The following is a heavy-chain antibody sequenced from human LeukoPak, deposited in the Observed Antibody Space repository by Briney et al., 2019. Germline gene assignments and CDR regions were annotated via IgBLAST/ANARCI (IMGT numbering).Heavy chain of an antibody. CDR1: GFAFSTYP. J-gene: IGHJ4*02. V-gene: IGHV3-30*04. Sequence: GGSLRLSCAASGFAFSTYPVHWVRQAPGKGLEWVAVISYDGSNKYYADSVKGRFTISRDNSKNTLYLQMNSLRAEDTAIYYCASRHYDFGYYWGQGTLVTVSS. CDR3: ASRHYDFGYY. D-gene: IGHD4-17*01. CDR2: ISYDGSNK.